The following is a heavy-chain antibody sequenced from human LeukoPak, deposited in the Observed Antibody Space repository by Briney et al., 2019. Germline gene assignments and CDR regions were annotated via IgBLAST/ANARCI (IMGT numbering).Heavy chain of an antibody. J-gene: IGHJ4*02. V-gene: IGHV3-11*03. CDR2: ISTSSSST. CDR1: GFTFSDYY. Sequence: PGGSLRLSCAASGFTFSDYYMSWIRQAPGKGLEWVSYISTSSSSTDYADSVKGRFTVSRDNAKNLLYLQMNSLRAEDTAVYFCARPSCGGDSCHDYWGQGTLVTVSS. CDR3: ARPSCGGDSCHDY. D-gene: IGHD2-21*01.